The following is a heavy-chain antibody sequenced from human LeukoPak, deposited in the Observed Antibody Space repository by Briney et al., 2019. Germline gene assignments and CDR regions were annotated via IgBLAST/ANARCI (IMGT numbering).Heavy chain of an antibody. CDR3: ARDQGPLSWETSGYYLPYYMDV. CDR1: GFTFSTYA. CDR2: ISYDESNK. Sequence: GGSLRLSCAASGFTFSTYAMHWVRQAPGKGLEWVAVISYDESNKYYADSVEGRFTISRDNSKNTLYLQMKSLRPEDTAVYYCARDQGPLSWETSGYYLPYYMDVWGKGTTVTVSS. V-gene: IGHV3-30*04. J-gene: IGHJ6*03. D-gene: IGHD3-22*01.